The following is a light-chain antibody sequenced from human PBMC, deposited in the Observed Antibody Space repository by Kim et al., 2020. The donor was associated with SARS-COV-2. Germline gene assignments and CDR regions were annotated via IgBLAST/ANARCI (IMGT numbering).Light chain of an antibody. V-gene: IGLV6-57*03. J-gene: IGLJ2*01. CDR1: SASIASNY. CDR2: EDN. Sequence: GKTVTTSGTRSSASIASNYVQWYQQRPGSAPTTVIYEDNQRPSGVPDRFSGSIDSSSNSASLTISGLKTEDEADYYCQSYDSSNVVFGGGTQLTVL. CDR3: QSYDSSNVV.